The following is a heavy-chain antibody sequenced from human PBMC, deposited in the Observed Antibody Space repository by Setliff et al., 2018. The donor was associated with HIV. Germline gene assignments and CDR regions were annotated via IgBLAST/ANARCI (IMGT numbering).Heavy chain of an antibody. CDR1: GVSITNGTFY. Sequence: SETLSLTCTVSGVSITNGTFYWNWIRQPAGKGLEWIGRIYISGSANYNPSLKSRVTISVDTSKNQFSLKLSSVTAADTAIYYCAREDSSSWYSSLSFWGQGTLVTVSS. V-gene: IGHV4-61*02. J-gene: IGHJ1*01. D-gene: IGHD6-13*01. CDR2: IYISGSA. CDR3: AREDSSSWYSSLSF.